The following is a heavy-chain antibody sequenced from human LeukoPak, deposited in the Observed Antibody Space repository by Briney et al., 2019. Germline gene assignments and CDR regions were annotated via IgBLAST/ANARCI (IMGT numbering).Heavy chain of an antibody. J-gene: IGHJ4*02. Sequence: SETLSLTCTVSGGSISSYYWGWIRQPPGKGLEWIGYIYYSGSTNYNPSLKSRVTISVDTSKNQFSLKLSSVTAADTAVYYCARPKKRGYSGYDAIDYWGQGTLVTVSS. CDR1: GGSISSYY. CDR3: ARPKKRGYSGYDAIDY. D-gene: IGHD5-12*01. CDR2: IYYSGST. V-gene: IGHV4-59*08.